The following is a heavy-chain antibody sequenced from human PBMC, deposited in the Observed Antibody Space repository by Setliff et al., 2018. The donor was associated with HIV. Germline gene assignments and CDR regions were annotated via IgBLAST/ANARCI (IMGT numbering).Heavy chain of an antibody. Sequence: PSETLSLTCAVSGYSISSGYYWGWIRQPPGRGLEWIGNIYHSGGTHYNPSLRSRVTISVDTSKSHFSLKLSSVTAADTAVFYCARVPFTTDFDYWGQGILVTVSS. CDR2: IYHSGGT. D-gene: IGHD3-3*01. CDR1: GYSISSGYY. CDR3: ARVPFTTDFDY. J-gene: IGHJ4*02. V-gene: IGHV4-38-2*01.